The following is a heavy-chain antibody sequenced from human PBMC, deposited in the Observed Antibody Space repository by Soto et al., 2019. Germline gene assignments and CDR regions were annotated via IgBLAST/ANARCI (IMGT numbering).Heavy chain of an antibody. Sequence: ESGGGVVQPGRSLRLSCAASGFTFSSYAMHWVRQAPGKGLEWVAVISYDGSNKYYADSVKGRFTISRDNSKNTLYLQMNSLRAEDTAVYYCARDYVLNWFDPWGQGTLVTVSS. D-gene: IGHD3-16*01. CDR3: ARDYVLNWFDP. CDR1: GFTFSSYA. J-gene: IGHJ5*02. V-gene: IGHV3-30-3*01. CDR2: ISYDGSNK.